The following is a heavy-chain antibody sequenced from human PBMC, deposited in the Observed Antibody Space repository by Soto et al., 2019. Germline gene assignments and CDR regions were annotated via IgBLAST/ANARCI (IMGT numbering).Heavy chain of an antibody. Sequence: AAVKVSCKASGYTFTSYDINWVRQAPGQGLEWMGWMKPNSGNTGYAQKFQGRVPMTRNTSISTAYMELSRLRSADTAVYYFARGGIHSNSFDYWGQGTLVTVSS. J-gene: IGHJ4*02. CDR3: ARGGIHSNSFDY. CDR2: MKPNSGNT. V-gene: IGHV1-8*01. D-gene: IGHD4-4*01. CDR1: GYTFTSYD.